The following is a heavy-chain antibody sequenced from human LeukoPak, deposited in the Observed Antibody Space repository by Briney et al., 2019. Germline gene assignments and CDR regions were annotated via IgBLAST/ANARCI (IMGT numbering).Heavy chain of an antibody. CDR2: INHSGST. CDR3: ARGTPSGGFDY. D-gene: IGHD3-16*01. Sequence: SETLSLTCTVSNGSISNSRYYWAWIRQPPGKGLEWIGEINHSGSTNYNPSLKSRVTISVDTSKNQFSLKLSSVTAADTAVYYCARGTPSGGFDYWGQGTLVTVSS. V-gene: IGHV4-39*07. CDR1: NGSISNSRYY. J-gene: IGHJ4*02.